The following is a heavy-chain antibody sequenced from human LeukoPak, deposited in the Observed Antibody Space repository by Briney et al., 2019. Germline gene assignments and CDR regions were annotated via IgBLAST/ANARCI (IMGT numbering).Heavy chain of an antibody. V-gene: IGHV3-21*01. D-gene: IGHD6-19*01. Sequence: GGSLRLSCAASGFTFSSYSMNWVRQAPGKGLEWVSSISSSSSYIYYAGSVKGRFTISRDNAKNSLYLQMNSLRAEDTAVYYCARPPRYSSGWYDYWGQGTLVTVSS. J-gene: IGHJ4*02. CDR1: GFTFSSYS. CDR2: ISSSSSYI. CDR3: ARPPRYSSGWYDY.